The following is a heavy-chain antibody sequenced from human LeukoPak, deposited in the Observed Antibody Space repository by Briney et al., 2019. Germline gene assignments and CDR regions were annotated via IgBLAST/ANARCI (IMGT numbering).Heavy chain of an antibody. CDR3: ARDWDDITGTTCFDY. Sequence: ASVKVSCKASGYTFTSYYMHWVRQAPGQGLEWMGIINPSGGSTSYAQKFQGRVTMTRDTSTSTVYMELSSLRSEDTAVYYCARDWDDITGTTCFDYWGQGTLVTVSS. CDR2: INPSGGST. J-gene: IGHJ4*02. D-gene: IGHD1-7*01. V-gene: IGHV1-46*01. CDR1: GYTFTSYY.